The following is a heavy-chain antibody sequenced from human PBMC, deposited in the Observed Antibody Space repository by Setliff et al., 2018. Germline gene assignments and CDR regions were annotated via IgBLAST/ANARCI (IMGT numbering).Heavy chain of an antibody. CDR3: SRLVRYCTTTSCQGASGAEL. Sequence: ASVKVSCKASGYTFSNYGITWVRQAPGQGLEWMGWISGYNGNTKYAQKLQGRVTMTTDTSTSTAYLELRSLTSDDTVVYYCSRLVRYCTTTSCQGASGAELWGQGTLVTVSS. V-gene: IGHV1-18*01. J-gene: IGHJ4*02. CDR2: ISGYNGNT. CDR1: GYTFSNYG. D-gene: IGHD2-2*01.